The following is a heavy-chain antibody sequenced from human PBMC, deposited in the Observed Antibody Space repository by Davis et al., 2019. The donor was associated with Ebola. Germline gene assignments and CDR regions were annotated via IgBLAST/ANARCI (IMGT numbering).Heavy chain of an antibody. CDR1: GGSISSGGYY. Sequence: LRLSCTVSGGSISSGGYYWSWIRQHPGKGLEWIGYIYYSGSTYYNPSLKSRVTISVDTSKNQFSLKLSSVTAADTAVYYCARGPSPWRNEREELGTSGGWFDPWGQGTLVTVSS. J-gene: IGHJ5*02. V-gene: IGHV4-31*03. CDR3: ARGPSPWRNEREELGTSGGWFDP. CDR2: IYYSGST. D-gene: IGHD2-2*01.